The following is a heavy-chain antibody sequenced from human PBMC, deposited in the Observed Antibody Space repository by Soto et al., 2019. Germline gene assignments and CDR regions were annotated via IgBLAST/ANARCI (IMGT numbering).Heavy chain of an antibody. CDR3: ARHQGYCSSTSCYGRYNWFAP. V-gene: IGHV4-34*01. CDR1: GGSFSGYY. CDR2: INHSGST. Sequence: SETLSLTCAVYGGSFSGYYWSWILQPPGKGLEWIGEINHSGSTYYNPSLKSRVTISVDTSKNQFSLKLSSVTAADTAVYYCARHQGYCSSTSCYGRYNWFAPWGQGTLVTVSS. J-gene: IGHJ5*02. D-gene: IGHD2-2*01.